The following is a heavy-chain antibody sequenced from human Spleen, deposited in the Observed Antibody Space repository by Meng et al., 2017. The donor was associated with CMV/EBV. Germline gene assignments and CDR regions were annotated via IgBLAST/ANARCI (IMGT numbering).Heavy chain of an antibody. J-gene: IGHJ4*02. D-gene: IGHD6-19*01. V-gene: IGHV4-39*07. Sequence: SETLSLTCTVSGDSISNSNYYWGWIRQPPGKGLEWIGEINHSGSTNYNPSLKSRVTISVDTSKNQFSLKLSSVTAADTAVYYCARGGYSSGWPFGYWGQGTLVTVSS. CDR2: INHSGST. CDR3: ARGGYSSGWPFGY. CDR1: GDSISNSNYY.